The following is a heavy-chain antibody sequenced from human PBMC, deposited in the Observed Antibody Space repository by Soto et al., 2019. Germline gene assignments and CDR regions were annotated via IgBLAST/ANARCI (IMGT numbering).Heavy chain of an antibody. CDR1: GFTFSSYA. V-gene: IGHV3-23*04. D-gene: IGHD2-15*01. CDR3: AKPYCSGGSCDYYYYGMDV. CDR2: ISGSGGST. Sequence: VQLVESRGGVVQPGRSLRLSCAASGFTFSSYAMSWVRQAPGKGLEWVSAISGSGGSTYYADSVKGRFTISRDNSKNTLYLQMNSLGAEDTAVYYCAKPYCSGGSCDYYYYGMDVWGQGTTVTVSS. J-gene: IGHJ6*02.